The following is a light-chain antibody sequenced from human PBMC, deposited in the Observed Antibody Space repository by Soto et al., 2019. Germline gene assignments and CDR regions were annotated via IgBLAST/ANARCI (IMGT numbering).Light chain of an antibody. Sequence: QSVLTQPASVSGSPGQSITISCTGTSSDVGGYNYVSWYQQHPGKAPKLMIYEVSNRPSGVSNRFSGSKSGNTASLTISGLLAEDEADYYCSSYTSSSTRVFGGGNKLTVL. J-gene: IGLJ3*02. CDR3: SSYTSSSTRV. V-gene: IGLV2-14*01. CDR1: SSDVGGYNY. CDR2: EVS.